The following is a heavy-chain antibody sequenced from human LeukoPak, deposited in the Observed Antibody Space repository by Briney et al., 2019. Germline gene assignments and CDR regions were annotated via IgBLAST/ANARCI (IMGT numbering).Heavy chain of an antibody. Sequence: GASVKVSCKASGGTFSSYTVSWVRRAPGQGLEWMGRIIPILGIANYAQKFQGRVTITADKSTSTAYMELSSLRSEDTAVYYCAGGGYGYPFDYWGQGTLVTVSS. V-gene: IGHV1-69*02. D-gene: IGHD5-18*01. J-gene: IGHJ4*02. CDR3: AGGGYGYPFDY. CDR1: GGTFSSYT. CDR2: IIPILGIA.